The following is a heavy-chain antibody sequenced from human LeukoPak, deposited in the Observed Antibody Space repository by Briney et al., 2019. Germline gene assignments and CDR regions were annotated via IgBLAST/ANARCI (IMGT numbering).Heavy chain of an antibody. CDR1: GGSISSGSYY. CDR2: IYTSGST. D-gene: IGHD2-2*01. CDR3: ARGRYCSSTSCYGPYPPFDY. J-gene: IGHJ4*02. Sequence: SETLSLTCTVSGGSISSGSYYWSWLRQPAGKGLEWIGRIYTSGSTNYNPSLKSRVTISVDTSKNQFSLKLSSVTAADTAVYYCARGRYCSSTSCYGPYPPFDYWGQGTLVTVSS. V-gene: IGHV4-61*02.